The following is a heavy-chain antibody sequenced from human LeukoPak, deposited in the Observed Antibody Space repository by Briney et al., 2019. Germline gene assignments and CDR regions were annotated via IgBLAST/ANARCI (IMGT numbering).Heavy chain of an antibody. V-gene: IGHV3-33*08. D-gene: IGHD6-13*01. J-gene: IGHJ4*02. CDR2: IWYDGNNK. Sequence: PSETLSLTCTVSGGSISSSSYYWGWVRQAPGKGLEWVAVIWYDGNNKYYADSVRGRFTISRDNSKNTLYLQMNSLRAEDTAVFYCARGSEAGSSSWLDYWGQGTLVTVSS. CDR3: ARGSEAGSSSWLDY. CDR1: GGSISSSSYY.